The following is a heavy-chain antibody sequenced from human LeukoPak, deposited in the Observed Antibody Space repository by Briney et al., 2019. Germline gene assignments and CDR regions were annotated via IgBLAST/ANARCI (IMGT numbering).Heavy chain of an antibody. J-gene: IGHJ4*02. CDR3: AKDPGNEWELLSTFDY. CDR1: GFTFSSYA. V-gene: IGHV3-23*01. D-gene: IGHD1-26*01. Sequence: GSLRLSCAASGFTFSSYAMSWVRQAPGKGPEWVSAISGSGGSTYYADSVKGRFTISRDNSKNTLYLQMNSLRAEDTAVYYWAKDPGNEWELLSTFDYWGQGTLVTVSS. CDR2: ISGSGGST.